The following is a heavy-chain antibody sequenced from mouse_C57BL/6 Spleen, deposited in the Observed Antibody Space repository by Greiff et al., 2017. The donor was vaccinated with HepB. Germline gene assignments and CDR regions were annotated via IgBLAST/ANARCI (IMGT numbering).Heavy chain of an antibody. CDR2: IYPGDGDT. CDR1: GYAFSSSW. Sequence: VMLVESGPELVKPGASVKISCKASGYAFSSSWMNWVKQRPGKGLEWIGRIYPGDGDTNYNGKFKGKATLTADKSSSTAYMQLSSLTSEDSAVYFCARGGYYYGSSYYFDYWGQGTTLTVSS. CDR3: ARGGYYYGSSYYFDY. D-gene: IGHD1-1*01. V-gene: IGHV1-82*01. J-gene: IGHJ2*01.